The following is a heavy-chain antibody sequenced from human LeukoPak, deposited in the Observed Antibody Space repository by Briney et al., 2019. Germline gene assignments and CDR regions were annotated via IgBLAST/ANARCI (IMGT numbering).Heavy chain of an antibody. V-gene: IGHV4-34*01. CDR2: INHSGST. J-gene: IGHJ5*02. Sequence: PSETLSLTCAVYGGSFSGYYWSWIRQPPGKGLEWIGEINHSGSTNYNPSLKSGGTISVDTSNNQFSLKRSSVTAADNAVYYCARGGRVAAAGRIRNWFDPWGQGTLVTVSS. D-gene: IGHD6-13*01. CDR1: GGSFSGYY. CDR3: ARGGRVAAAGRIRNWFDP.